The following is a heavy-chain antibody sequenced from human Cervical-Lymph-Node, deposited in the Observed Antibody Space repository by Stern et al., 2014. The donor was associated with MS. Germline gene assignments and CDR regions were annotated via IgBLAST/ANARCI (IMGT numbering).Heavy chain of an antibody. CDR1: GDSISGYY. J-gene: IGHJ4*02. CDR2: IYDSGST. V-gene: IGHV4-59*01. Sequence: VQLQESGPGLVKPSETLSLTCTVSGDSISGYYWNWIRQPPGKGLEWIGYIYDSGSTNYNPSLKIRVTISVDTSKNQFSLRLNSVTAADTAVYYCARDSRDYFDYWGQGTLVTVSS. D-gene: IGHD3-10*01. CDR3: ARDSRDYFDY.